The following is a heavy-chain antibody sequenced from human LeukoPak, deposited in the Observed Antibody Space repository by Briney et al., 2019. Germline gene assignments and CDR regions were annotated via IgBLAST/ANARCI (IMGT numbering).Heavy chain of an antibody. V-gene: IGHV1-2*02. CDR2: INPNSGGT. CDR1: GYTFTGYY. D-gene: IGHD1-26*01. CDR3: ASIRRYSGSYSFDY. J-gene: IGHJ4*02. Sequence: ASVKVSCKASGYTFTGYYMHWVRQAPGQGLEWMGWINPNSGGTNYAQKFQGRVTMTRDTSISTAYMELSRLRSDGTAVYYCASIRRYSGSYSFDYWGQGTLVTVSS.